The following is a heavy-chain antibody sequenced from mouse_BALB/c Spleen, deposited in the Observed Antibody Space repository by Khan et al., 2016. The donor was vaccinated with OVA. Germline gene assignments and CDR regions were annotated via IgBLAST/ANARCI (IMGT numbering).Heavy chain of an antibody. Sequence: VQLQQSGPGLVKPSQSLSLTCTVTGYSITSEYAWNWIRHFPGNKLEWMGYINYSGNTRYNPSLKSRISITRDISKNQFFLQLNSVTTEDTATYYCTRKDYYDYDPFPYWGQGTLVTVSA. V-gene: IGHV3-2*02. D-gene: IGHD2-4*01. CDR3: TRKDYYDYDPFPY. CDR2: INYSGNT. J-gene: IGHJ3*01. CDR1: GYSITSEYA.